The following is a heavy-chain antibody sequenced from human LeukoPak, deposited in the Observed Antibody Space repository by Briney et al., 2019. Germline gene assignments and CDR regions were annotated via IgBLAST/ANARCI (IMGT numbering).Heavy chain of an antibody. D-gene: IGHD1-26*01. CDR1: GGSIRSSSYY. J-gene: IGHJ4*02. CDR3: ASIIVGAPTPTFDY. Sequence: SETLSLTCTVSGGSIRSSSYYWGWIRQPPGKGLEWIGSIYYRGSTYYNPSLKSRVTISVDTSKDQFSLNLSSVTAADTAVYYCASIIVGAPTPTFDYWGQGTLVTVSS. CDR2: IYYRGST. V-gene: IGHV4-39*07.